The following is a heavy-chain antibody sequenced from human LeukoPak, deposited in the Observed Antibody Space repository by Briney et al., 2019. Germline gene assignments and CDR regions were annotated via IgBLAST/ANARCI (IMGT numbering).Heavy chain of an antibody. V-gene: IGHV3-74*01. CDR2: INSDGSST. CDR1: GFTFSSYW. J-gene: IGHJ4*02. CDR3: AREMGYYGSGRGPGY. D-gene: IGHD3-10*01. Sequence: GGSLRLSCAPSGFTFSSYWMHWVRQAPGKGLGWVSRINSDGSSTSYADSVKGRFTISRDNAKNTLYLQMNSLRAEDTAVYYCAREMGYYGSGRGPGYWGQGTLVTVSS.